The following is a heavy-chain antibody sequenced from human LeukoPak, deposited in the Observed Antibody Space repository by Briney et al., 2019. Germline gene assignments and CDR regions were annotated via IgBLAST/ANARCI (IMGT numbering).Heavy chain of an antibody. CDR3: ARGDYDSSGYCPYYYYYYGMDV. CDR2: MNPNSGNT. Sequence: ASVKVSCKASGYTFTSYDINWVRQATGQGLEWMGWMNPNSGNTGYAQKFQGRVTMTRNTSISTAYMELSSLRSEDTAVYYCARGDYDSSGYCPYYYYYYGMDVWGQGTTVTVSS. V-gene: IGHV1-8*01. J-gene: IGHJ6*02. CDR1: GYTFTSYD. D-gene: IGHD3-22*01.